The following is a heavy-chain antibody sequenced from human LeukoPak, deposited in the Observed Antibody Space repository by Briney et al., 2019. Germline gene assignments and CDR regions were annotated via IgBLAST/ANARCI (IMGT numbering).Heavy chain of an antibody. CDR2: IYHSGST. CDR3: ARRVVRGVYDAFDI. D-gene: IGHD3-10*01. CDR1: GGSISSYY. Sequence: SETLSLTCTVSGGSISSYYWSWIRQPPGKELEWIGYIYHSGSTNNNPTLKSRVTISLDTSKNQFSLKLSSVTAADTAVYYCARRVVRGVYDAFDIWGQGTMVTVSS. V-gene: IGHV4-59*01. J-gene: IGHJ3*02.